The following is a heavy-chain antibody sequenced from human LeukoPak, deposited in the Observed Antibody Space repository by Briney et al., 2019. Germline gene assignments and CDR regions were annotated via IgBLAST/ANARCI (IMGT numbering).Heavy chain of an antibody. D-gene: IGHD1-26*01. Sequence: PSETLSLTCTVSGGSISSSSYYWGWIRQPPGKGLEWIGSIYYSGSTYYNPSLKSRVTISVDTSKNQFSLKLSSVTAADTAVYYCARGHEMLGWTPYYYYGMDVWGQGTTVTVSS. CDR1: GGSISSSSYY. J-gene: IGHJ6*02. V-gene: IGHV4-39*07. CDR2: IYYSGST. CDR3: ARGHEMLGWTPYYYYGMDV.